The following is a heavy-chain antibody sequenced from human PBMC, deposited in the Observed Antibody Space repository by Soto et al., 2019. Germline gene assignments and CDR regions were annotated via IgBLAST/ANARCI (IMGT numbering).Heavy chain of an antibody. V-gene: IGHV2-5*01. Sequence: KESGPTLVKPTQTLTLTCTFSGFSLSTSGVGVGWIRQPPGKALEWLALIYWNDDKRYSPSLKSRLTITKDTSKNQVVLTMTNMDPVDTATYYCARSGDIVVVPAGNEAFDIWGQGTMVTVSS. CDR1: GFSLSTSGVG. J-gene: IGHJ3*02. CDR2: IYWNDDK. D-gene: IGHD2-2*01. CDR3: ARSGDIVVVPAGNEAFDI.